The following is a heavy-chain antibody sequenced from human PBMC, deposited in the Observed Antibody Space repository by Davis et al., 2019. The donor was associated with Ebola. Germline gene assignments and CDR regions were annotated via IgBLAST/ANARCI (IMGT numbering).Heavy chain of an antibody. CDR3: AKAGLRLGDPIDGGAFDI. CDR1: GFTFDDYA. D-gene: IGHD3-16*01. J-gene: IGHJ3*02. CDR2: ISWNSGSI. V-gene: IGHV3-9*01. Sequence: PGGSLRLSCAASGFTFDDYAMHWVRQAPGKGLEWVSGISWNSGSIGYADSVKGRFTISRDNAKNSLYLQMNSLRAEDTALYYCAKAGLRLGDPIDGGAFDIWGQGTMVTVSS.